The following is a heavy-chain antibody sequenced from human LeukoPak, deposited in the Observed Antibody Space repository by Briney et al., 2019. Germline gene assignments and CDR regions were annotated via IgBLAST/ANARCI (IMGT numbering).Heavy chain of an antibody. Sequence: PGGSLRLSCAASGLTVNSNYMSWVRQAPGKGLEWVSIIYSGGNTYYADSVKGRFTISRDNSKNTLYLQVNNLRAEDTAVYYCVRESRVNSWSLDYWGQGTLATVSS. CDR1: GLTVNSNY. V-gene: IGHV3-53*01. CDR2: IYSGGNT. CDR3: VRESRVNSWSLDY. J-gene: IGHJ4*02. D-gene: IGHD2/OR15-2a*01.